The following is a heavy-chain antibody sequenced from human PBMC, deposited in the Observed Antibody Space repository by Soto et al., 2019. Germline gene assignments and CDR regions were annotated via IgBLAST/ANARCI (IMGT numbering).Heavy chain of an antibody. V-gene: IGHV1-2*02. CDR3: ARELGYYGSGSDLDY. D-gene: IGHD3-10*01. CDR1: GYTFTGYY. Sequence: WASVKVSCKASGYTFTGYYMHWVRQAPGQGLEWMGWINPNSGGTNYAQKFQGRVTMTRDTSISTAYMELSRLRSDDTAVYYCARELGYYGSGSDLDYWGQGTLVTVSS. J-gene: IGHJ4*02. CDR2: INPNSGGT.